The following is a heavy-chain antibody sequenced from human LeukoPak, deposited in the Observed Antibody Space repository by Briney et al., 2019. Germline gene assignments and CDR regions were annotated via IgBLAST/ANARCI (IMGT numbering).Heavy chain of an antibody. Sequence: GGSLRLSCAASGFTFSNAWMSWVRQAPGKGLEWVGRIKSKTDGGTTDYAAPVKGRFTISRDDSLNTLYLQINSLKTEDTAVYYCATGGGRHCSSTSCYYNYWGQGTLVTVSS. CDR3: ATGGGRHCSSTSCYYNY. D-gene: IGHD2-2*01. CDR2: IKSKTDGGTT. V-gene: IGHV3-15*01. J-gene: IGHJ4*02. CDR1: GFTFSNAW.